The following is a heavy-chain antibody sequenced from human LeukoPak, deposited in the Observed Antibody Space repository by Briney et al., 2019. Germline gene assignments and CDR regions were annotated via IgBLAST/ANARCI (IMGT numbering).Heavy chain of an antibody. D-gene: IGHD3-10*01. J-gene: IGHJ3*02. V-gene: IGHV1-8*02. CDR1: GYTFTSYD. CDR3: ATDRGSGGVIGAFDI. Sequence: GASVKVSCKASGYTFTSYDINWVRQATGQGLEWMGWMNPNSGNTGYAQKFQGRVTMTEDTSTDTAYMELSSLRSEDTAVYYCATDRGSGGVIGAFDIWGQGTMVTVSS. CDR2: MNPNSGNT.